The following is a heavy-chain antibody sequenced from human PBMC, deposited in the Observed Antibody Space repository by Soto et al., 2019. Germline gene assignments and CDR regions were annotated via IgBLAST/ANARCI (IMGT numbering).Heavy chain of an antibody. CDR1: GGTFSSYA. D-gene: IGHD4-17*01. J-gene: IGHJ4*02. Sequence: SVKVSCKASGGTFSSYAISWVRQAPGQGLEWMGGIIPIFGTANYAQKFQGRVTITADESTSTAYMELSSLRSEDTAVYYCARVIDYGDYSFDYWGQGTLVTVSS. CDR3: ARVIDYGDYSFDY. V-gene: IGHV1-69*13. CDR2: IIPIFGTA.